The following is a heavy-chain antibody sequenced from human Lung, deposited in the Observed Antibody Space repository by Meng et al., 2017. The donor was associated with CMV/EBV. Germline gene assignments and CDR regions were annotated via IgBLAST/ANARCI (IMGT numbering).Heavy chain of an antibody. CDR2: IYYTGST. V-gene: IGHV4-30-4*01. D-gene: IGHD2-15*01. Sequence: QVQLTDSGPGLVKPSQTLSLTCIVSGGSISSGDYYWSWIRQPPGKGLEWIGYIYYTGSTYYNPSLKSRVIISVDTSKNQFSLKLNSVTAADTAVYYCARVGGCSGGGCYHRLFDYWGQGTLVTVSS. J-gene: IGHJ4*02. CDR3: ARVGGCSGGGCYHRLFDY. CDR1: GGSISSGDYY.